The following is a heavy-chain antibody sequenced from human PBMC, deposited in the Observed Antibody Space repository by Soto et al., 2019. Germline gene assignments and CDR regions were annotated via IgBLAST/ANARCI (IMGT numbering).Heavy chain of an antibody. V-gene: IGHV3-48*01. Sequence: EVQLVESGGGLVQPGGCLRISCAASGVTFNSYSMNWVRQAPGKGLEWVSYISSSSSTIYYADSVKGRFTISRDNAKNSLYLQMNSLRAEDTAVYYCARDYVGAYCSSTSCYSDYYYGMDVWGQATTVTVSS. D-gene: IGHD2-2*01. CDR2: ISSSSSTI. CDR1: GVTFNSYS. J-gene: IGHJ6*02. CDR3: ARDYVGAYCSSTSCYSDYYYGMDV.